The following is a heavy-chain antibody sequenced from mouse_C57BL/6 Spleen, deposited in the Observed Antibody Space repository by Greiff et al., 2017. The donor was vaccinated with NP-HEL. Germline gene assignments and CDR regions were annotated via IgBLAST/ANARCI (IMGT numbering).Heavy chain of an antibody. CDR2: INPSRGYT. J-gene: IGHJ1*03. V-gene: IGHV1-4*01. CDR1: GYTFTSYT. D-gene: IGHD4-1*01. CDR3: ARSGWDEGWYFDV. Sequence: VQLQQSGAELARPGASVKMSCKASGYTFTSYTMHWVKQRPGQGLEWIGYINPSRGYTKYNQKFKDKATLTADKSSSTAYMQRSSLTSEDAAVYYWARSGWDEGWYFDVWGTGTTVTVSS.